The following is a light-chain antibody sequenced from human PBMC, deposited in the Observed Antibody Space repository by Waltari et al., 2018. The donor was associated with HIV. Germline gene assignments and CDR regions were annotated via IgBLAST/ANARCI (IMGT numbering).Light chain of an antibody. CDR2: GAS. CDR1: QRVSSN. Sequence: IVMTQSPATLSVSPGERATLSCRASQRVSSNLAWYQQKLGQAPRLLIYGASTRATGIPARFSGSGSGTEFTLIISSLQSEDFAVYYCQEYNKWPPVLTFGGGTKVDLK. V-gene: IGKV3-15*01. CDR3: QEYNKWPPVLT. J-gene: IGKJ4*01.